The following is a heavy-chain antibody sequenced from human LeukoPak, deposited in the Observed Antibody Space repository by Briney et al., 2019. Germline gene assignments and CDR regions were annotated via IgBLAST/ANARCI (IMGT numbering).Heavy chain of an antibody. V-gene: IGHV1-3*01. D-gene: IGHD6-13*01. Sequence: KFQGRVTITRDTSASTAYMELSSLRSEDTAVYYCARLEYSSSGDWGYFDYWGQGTLVTVSS. J-gene: IGHJ4*02. CDR3: ARLEYSSSGDWGYFDY.